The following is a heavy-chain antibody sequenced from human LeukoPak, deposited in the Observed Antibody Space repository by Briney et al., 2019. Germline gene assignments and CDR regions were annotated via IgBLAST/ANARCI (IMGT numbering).Heavy chain of an antibody. CDR3: ARGNYDFWSGYRFDY. Sequence: QTGGSLRLSCAASGFTFSSYWMSWVRQAPGKGLEWVANIKQDGSEKYYVDSVKGRFTISRDNAKNSLYLQMSSLRAEDTAVYYCARGNYDFWSGYRFDYWGQGTLVTVSS. CDR1: GFTFSSYW. J-gene: IGHJ4*02. CDR2: IKQDGSEK. V-gene: IGHV3-7*01. D-gene: IGHD3-3*01.